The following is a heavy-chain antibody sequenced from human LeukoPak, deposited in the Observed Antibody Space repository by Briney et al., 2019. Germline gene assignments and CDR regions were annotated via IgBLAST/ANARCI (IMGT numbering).Heavy chain of an antibody. CDR3: ARADLTFGGVIVPAPFDY. CDR1: GGSFSGYY. J-gene: IGHJ4*02. D-gene: IGHD3-16*02. V-gene: IGHV4-34*01. Sequence: PSETLSLTCAVYGGSFSGYYWSWIRQPPGKGLEWIGEINHSGSTNYNPSLESRVTISVDTSKNQFSLKLSSVTAADTAVYYCARADLTFGGVIVPAPFDYWGQGTLVTVSS. CDR2: INHSGST.